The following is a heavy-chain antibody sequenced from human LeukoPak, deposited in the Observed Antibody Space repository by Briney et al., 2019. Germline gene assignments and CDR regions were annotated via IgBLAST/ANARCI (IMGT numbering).Heavy chain of an antibody. CDR3: ARAGYSSSWYDFPVDY. J-gene: IGHJ4*02. V-gene: IGHV3-21*01. CDR2: ISSSSSYI. D-gene: IGHD6-13*01. CDR1: GFTFSSYS. Sequence: PGGSLRLSCAASGFTFSSYSMNWVRQAPGKGLEWVSSISSSSSYIYYADSVKGRFTISRDNAKNSPYLQMYSLRAEDTAVYYCARAGYSSSWYDFPVDYWGQGTLVTVSS.